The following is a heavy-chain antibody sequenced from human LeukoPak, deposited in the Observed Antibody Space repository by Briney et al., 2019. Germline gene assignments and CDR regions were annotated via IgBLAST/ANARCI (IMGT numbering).Heavy chain of an antibody. V-gene: IGHV1-24*01. CDR3: ATPGPYCGGDCYFSSIDY. CDR2: FDPEDGET. CDR1: GYTLTELS. J-gene: IGHJ4*02. D-gene: IGHD2-21*02. Sequence: ASVKVSCKVSGYTLTELSMHWVRRAPGKGLEWMGGFDPEDGETIYAQNFQGRVTMTEDTSTDTAYMELSSLRSEDTAVYYCATPGPYCGGDCYFSSIDYWGQGTLVTVSS.